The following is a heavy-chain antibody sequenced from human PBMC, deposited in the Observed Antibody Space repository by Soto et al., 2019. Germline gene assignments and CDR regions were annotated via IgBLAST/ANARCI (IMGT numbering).Heavy chain of an antibody. CDR3: ARGPPDYSRSGYVGDS. V-gene: IGHV3-74*01. J-gene: IGHJ4*02. D-gene: IGHD1-26*01. CDR2: IKNDGSST. Sequence: PGGPLRLSCVGSGFTISSHWMHWVRKAPGKGLVWVSRIKNDGSSTNYADSVKGRFTISRDNAKNTLYLQMNSLRAEDTAVYFCARGPPDYSRSGYVGDSWGQGTPVTVSS. CDR1: GFTISSHW.